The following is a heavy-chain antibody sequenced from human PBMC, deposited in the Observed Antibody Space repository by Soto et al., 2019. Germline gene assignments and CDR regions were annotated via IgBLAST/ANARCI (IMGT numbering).Heavy chain of an antibody. J-gene: IGHJ5*02. CDR1: GGSITGYY. CDR2: IHYSGST. D-gene: IGHD4-4*01. V-gene: IGHV4-59*08. Sequence: QVQLQESGPGLVQPSETLSLTCTVSGGSITGYYWSWIRQPPGKGPEWIGNIHYSGSTNYNPSLKSRVTIPVDTSKNQFSLRLSSVTVAETAVYYCARHSYYSNPLRFDPWGQGTLVTVSS. CDR3: ARHSYYSNPLRFDP.